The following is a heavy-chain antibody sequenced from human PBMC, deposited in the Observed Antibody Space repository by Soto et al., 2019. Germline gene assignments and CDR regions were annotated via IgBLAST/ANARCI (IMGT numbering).Heavy chain of an antibody. CDR3: SRWSSSSWQSYFDF. V-gene: IGHV3-23*04. CDR1: GFTFTNYA. CDR2: ISNSGGST. D-gene: IGHD6-13*01. J-gene: IGHJ4*02. Sequence: EVQVVESGGGLVQPGGSLRLSCAASGFTFTNYAMTWVRQAPGKGLDWVSGISNSGGSTYYADSVKGRFTISRDNAKNTQYLQMNSLRAEDTAVDYCSRWSSSSWQSYFDFWGQGTLVTVSS.